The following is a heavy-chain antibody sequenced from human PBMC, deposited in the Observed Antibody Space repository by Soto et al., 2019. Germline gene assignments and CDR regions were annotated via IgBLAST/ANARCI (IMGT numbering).Heavy chain of an antibody. Sequence: QVQLVESGGGVVQPGRSLRLSCAASGFTFSSYGMHWVRQAPGKGLEWVGVISYYGNDKYYADSVKGRFTISRDNSKNTLYLQMNSLRTEDTAVYYCAKDKPDYFDHWGQGTLVTVSS. CDR3: AKDKPDYFDH. V-gene: IGHV3-30*18. CDR1: GFTFSSYG. CDR2: ISYYGNDK. J-gene: IGHJ4*02.